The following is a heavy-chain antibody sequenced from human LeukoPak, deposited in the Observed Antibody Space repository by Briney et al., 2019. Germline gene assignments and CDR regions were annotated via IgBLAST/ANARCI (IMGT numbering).Heavy chain of an antibody. CDR2: ISYDGSNK. D-gene: IGHD5-12*01. J-gene: IGHJ4*02. Sequence: GGTLRLSCAVSGFTFSSYAMHWVRQAPGKGLEWVAVISYDGSNKYYADSVKGLFTISRDNSKNTLYLQMNSLRAEDTAVYYCASLLVATITWGQGTLVTVSS. CDR3: ASLLVATIT. CDR1: GFTFSSYA. V-gene: IGHV3-30*04.